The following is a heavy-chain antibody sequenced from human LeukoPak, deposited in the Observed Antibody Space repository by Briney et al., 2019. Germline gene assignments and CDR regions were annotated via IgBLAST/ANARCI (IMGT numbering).Heavy chain of an antibody. J-gene: IGHJ4*02. CDR2: NYYSGST. CDR3: VGSSWYLSPNPYYFDY. Sequence: PSETLSLTCTVSGGSISNYYWSWIRQPAGKGLEWIGSNYYSGSTYYNPSLKSRVTISIDTSKQQFFLRVSSVTAADTAVYYCVGSSWYLSPNPYYFDYWGQGTRVTVSS. V-gene: IGHV4-59*05. D-gene: IGHD6-13*01. CDR1: GGSISNYY.